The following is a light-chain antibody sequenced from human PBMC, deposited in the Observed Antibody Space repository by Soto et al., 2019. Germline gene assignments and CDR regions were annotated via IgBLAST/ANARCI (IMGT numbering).Light chain of an antibody. Sequence: DIQLTQSPSFLSASVGDRVTITCRASQGISSYLAWYQQKPGKAPKLLLYAASTLQSGVPSRFSGSGSGTESTLTISCLQPEDFATYYCQQLNSYTFGQGTRLEIK. J-gene: IGKJ5*01. CDR2: AAS. V-gene: IGKV1-9*01. CDR1: QGISSY. CDR3: QQLNSYT.